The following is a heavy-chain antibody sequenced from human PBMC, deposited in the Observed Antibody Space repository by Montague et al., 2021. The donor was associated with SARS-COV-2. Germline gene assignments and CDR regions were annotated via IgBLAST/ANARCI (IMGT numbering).Heavy chain of an antibody. D-gene: IGHD3-22*01. V-gene: IGHV4-34*01. Sequence: SETLSLTCAVYGGSFSGYYWSWIRQLPGKGLEWIGEINHSGSINYNPSLKSRVAISVDTSKNQFSLKLSPVTAADTAVYYCARVPDYYDSSGYYFDAFDIWGQGTMVTVSS. CDR2: INHSGSI. CDR1: GGSFSGYY. CDR3: ARVPDYYDSSGYYFDAFDI. J-gene: IGHJ3*02.